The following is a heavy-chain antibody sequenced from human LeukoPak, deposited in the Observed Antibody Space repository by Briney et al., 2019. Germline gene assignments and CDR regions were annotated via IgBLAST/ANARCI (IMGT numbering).Heavy chain of an antibody. CDR2: VSTYNRST. Sequence: ASVKVSCKASGYTFTSYDITWVRQAPGQGLEWMGWVSTYNRSTNYAQKVQGRVTMTIDTSTSTAYMELRSLRSDDTAVYYCARDRGLEGATIDYWGQGTLVTVSS. V-gene: IGHV1-18*01. J-gene: IGHJ4*02. D-gene: IGHD1-26*01. CDR3: ARDRGLEGATIDY. CDR1: GYTFTSYD.